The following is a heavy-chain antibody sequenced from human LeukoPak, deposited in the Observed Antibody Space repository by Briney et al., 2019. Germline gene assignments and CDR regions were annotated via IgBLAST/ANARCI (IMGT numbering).Heavy chain of an antibody. CDR3: AIAERRSPIDY. D-gene: IGHD1-1*01. Sequence: GGSLRLSCAASGFTFSSYWMCWVRQAPGKGLVWVSRINSDGSTTNYADSVKGRFTISRDNAKNSLYLQMNSLRAEDTAVYYCAIAERRSPIDYWGQGTLVTVSS. V-gene: IGHV3-74*01. CDR2: INSDGSTT. CDR1: GFTFSSYW. J-gene: IGHJ4*02.